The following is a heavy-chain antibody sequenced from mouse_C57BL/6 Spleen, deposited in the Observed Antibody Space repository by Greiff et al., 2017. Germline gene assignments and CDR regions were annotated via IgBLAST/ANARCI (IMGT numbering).Heavy chain of an antibody. V-gene: IGHV5-6*01. CDR3: ARQDDYDGTFAY. Sequence: EVMLVESGGDLVKPGGSLKLSCAASGFTFSSYGMSWVRQTPDKRLEWVATISSGGSYTYYPDSVKGRFTISRDNAKNTLYLQMSSLKSEDTAMYYCARQDDYDGTFAYWGQGTLVTVSA. CDR1: GFTFSSYG. CDR2: ISSGGSYT. D-gene: IGHD2-4*01. J-gene: IGHJ3*01.